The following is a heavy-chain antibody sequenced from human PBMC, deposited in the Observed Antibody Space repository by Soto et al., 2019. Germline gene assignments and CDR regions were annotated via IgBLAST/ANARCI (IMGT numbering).Heavy chain of an antibody. CDR3: VRVAGSASWYETDS. CDR2: TYYGASS. Sequence: PSETLSLTCAVSGYSISSGYYWGWIRQPPGKGLEWLGTTYYGASSYYNPCLRSRITILLDASTNQLSLKLSSVTAADTAVYFCVRVAGSASWYETDSWGQGILVTVSS. CDR1: GYSISSGYY. V-gene: IGHV4-38-2*01. D-gene: IGHD6-13*01. J-gene: IGHJ4*02.